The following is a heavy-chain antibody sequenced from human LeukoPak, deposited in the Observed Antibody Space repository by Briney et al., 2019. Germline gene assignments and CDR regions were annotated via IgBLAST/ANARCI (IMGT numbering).Heavy chain of an antibody. J-gene: IGHJ3*02. CDR3: ARADQRITIFGVVIPDAFDI. D-gene: IGHD3-3*01. V-gene: IGHV3-53*01. CDR2: IYSGGST. CDR1: GFTVSSNY. Sequence: GSLRLSCAASGFTVSSNYMSWVRQAPGKGLEWVSVIYSGGSTYYADPVKGRSTISRDNSKNTLYLQMNSLRAEDTAMYYCARADQRITIFGVVIPDAFDIWGQGTMVTVSS.